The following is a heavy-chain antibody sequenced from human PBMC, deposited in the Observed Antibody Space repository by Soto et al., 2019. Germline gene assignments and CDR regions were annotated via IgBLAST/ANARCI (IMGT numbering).Heavy chain of an antibody. Sequence: QVQLVQSGAEVKKPGASVKVSCKASGYTFTSYGISWVRQAPGQGLEWMGGISAYNGNTNYAQKLQGRVTMTTDTSTSTAYMELRSLRSDDTAVYYCARGLGDPDIYYYYYYGMDVWGQGTTVTVSS. J-gene: IGHJ6*02. V-gene: IGHV1-18*01. CDR3: ARGLGDPDIYYYYYYGMDV. CDR2: ISAYNGNT. D-gene: IGHD4-17*01. CDR1: GYTFTSYG.